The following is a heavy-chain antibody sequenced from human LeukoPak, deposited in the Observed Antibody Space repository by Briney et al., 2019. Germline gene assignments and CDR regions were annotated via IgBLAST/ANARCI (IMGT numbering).Heavy chain of an antibody. CDR1: GFTFSSYG. D-gene: IGHD3-10*01. Sequence: GRSLRLSCAASGFTFSSYGMHWVRQAPGKGLEWVAVISYDGSNKYYADSVKGRFTISRDNSKHTLYLQMNSLRAEDTAVYYCAKLAYYGSGSSNLDYWGQGTLVTVSS. J-gene: IGHJ4*02. CDR2: ISYDGSNK. CDR3: AKLAYYGSGSSNLDY. V-gene: IGHV3-30*18.